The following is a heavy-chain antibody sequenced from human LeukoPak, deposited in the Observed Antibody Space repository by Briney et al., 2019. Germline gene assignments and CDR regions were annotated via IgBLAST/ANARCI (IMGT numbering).Heavy chain of an antibody. Sequence: GGSLRLSCAASGFTFSDYYMSWIRQAPGKGLEWVSYISSSSSYTKYADSVKGRFTISRDNAKNSLYLQMNSLRAEDTAVYYCARGDYYDSSGYGISVGMDVWGQGTTVTVSS. V-gene: IGHV3-11*05. D-gene: IGHD3-22*01. CDR2: ISSSSSYT. CDR1: GFTFSDYY. CDR3: ARGDYYDSSGYGISVGMDV. J-gene: IGHJ6*02.